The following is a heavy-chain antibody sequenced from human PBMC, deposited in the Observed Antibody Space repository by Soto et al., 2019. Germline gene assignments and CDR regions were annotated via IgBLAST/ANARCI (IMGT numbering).Heavy chain of an antibody. CDR2: IYYSGST. V-gene: IGHV4-61*01. CDR3: ATAFAEYSSSSSAFDI. D-gene: IGHD6-6*01. J-gene: IGHJ3*02. CDR1: GGSVSSGSYY. Sequence: SETLSLTCTVSGGSVSSGSYYWSWIRQPPGKGLEWIGYIYYSGSTNYNPSLKSRVTISVDTSKNQFSLKLSSVTAADTAVYYCATAFAEYSSSSSAFDIWGQGTMVTVSS.